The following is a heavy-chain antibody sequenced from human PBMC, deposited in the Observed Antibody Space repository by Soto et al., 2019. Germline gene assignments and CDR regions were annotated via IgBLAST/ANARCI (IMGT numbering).Heavy chain of an antibody. Sequence: ASVKVSCKASGYTFTSYDINWVRQATGQGLEWMGWMNPNSGNTGYAQKFQGRVTMTRNTSISTAYMELSSLRSEDTAVYYCARGPIAVAVWTGRYYYYYMDVWGKGTTVTLSS. CDR3: ARGPIAVAVWTGRYYYYYMDV. D-gene: IGHD6-19*01. V-gene: IGHV1-8*01. J-gene: IGHJ6*03. CDR2: MNPNSGNT. CDR1: GYTFTSYD.